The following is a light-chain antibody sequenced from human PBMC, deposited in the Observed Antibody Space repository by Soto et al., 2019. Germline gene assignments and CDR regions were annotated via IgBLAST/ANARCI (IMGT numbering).Light chain of an antibody. J-gene: IGKJ1*01. Sequence: IGLPQSTATLSLSPGERATLSCRASQSVSSYLAWYQQKPGQAPRLLIYDASNRATGIPARFSGSGSGTDFTLTISSLEPEDFAVYYCQQRSNWPPWTFGQGTKVDIK. CDR3: QQRSNWPPWT. V-gene: IGKV3-11*01. CDR2: DAS. CDR1: QSVSSY.